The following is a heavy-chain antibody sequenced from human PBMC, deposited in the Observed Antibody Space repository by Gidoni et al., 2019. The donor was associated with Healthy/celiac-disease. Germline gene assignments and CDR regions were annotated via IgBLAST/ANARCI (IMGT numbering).Heavy chain of an antibody. J-gene: IGHJ4*02. V-gene: IGHV4-34*01. Sequence: QVQLQQWGAGLLKPSETLSLTCAVAGGSFSGYYWSWSRQPPGKGLEWNGEINHSGSTNYNPSLKSRVTISVDTSKNQFSLKLSSVTAADTAVYYCARGIKAVAGTITFDYWGQGTLVTVSS. CDR2: INHSGST. CDR1: GGSFSGYY. D-gene: IGHD6-19*01. CDR3: ARGIKAVAGTITFDY.